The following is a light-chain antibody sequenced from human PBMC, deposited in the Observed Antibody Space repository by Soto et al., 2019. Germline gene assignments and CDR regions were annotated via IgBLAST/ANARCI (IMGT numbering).Light chain of an antibody. CDR1: QTVRNNY. CDR2: DAS. Sequence: EFVLTQSPGTLSLSPGERATLSCRASQTVRNNYLAWYQQKPGQAPRLLIYDASSRATGIPDRFSGSGFGADFTLTISGLQSEDVAIYYCQQFNYWPPWTFGQGTRWIS. CDR3: QQFNYWPPWT. J-gene: IGKJ1*01. V-gene: IGKV3D-20*02.